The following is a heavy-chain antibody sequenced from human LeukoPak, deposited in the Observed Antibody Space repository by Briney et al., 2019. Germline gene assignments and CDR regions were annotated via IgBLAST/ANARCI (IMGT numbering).Heavy chain of an antibody. D-gene: IGHD1-7*01. CDR3: ARGYNWNFPWSNAFDI. V-gene: IGHV3-21*01. CDR2: ISSSSSYI. CDR1: GFTFSSYS. J-gene: IGHJ3*02. Sequence: GGSLRLSCAASGFTFSSYSMNWVRQAPGKGLEWVSSISSSSSYIYYADSVKGRFAISRDNAKNSLYLQMNSLRAEDTAVYYCARGYNWNFPWSNAFDIWGQGTMVTVSS.